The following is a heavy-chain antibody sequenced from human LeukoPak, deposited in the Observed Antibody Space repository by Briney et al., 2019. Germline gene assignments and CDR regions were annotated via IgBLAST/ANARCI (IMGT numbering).Heavy chain of an antibody. CDR3: IRDLFDDYSLDY. Sequence: GGSLRLSCAASGFTFNTYGMHWVRQAPGKGLEWVSSINSDSRLMYYAESVKGRFTISRDNARNSLYLQMNSLRAEDTAVYYCIRDLFDDYSLDYWGQGALVTVSS. V-gene: IGHV3-21*01. CDR2: INSDSRLM. J-gene: IGHJ4*02. D-gene: IGHD3-16*01. CDR1: GFTFNTYG.